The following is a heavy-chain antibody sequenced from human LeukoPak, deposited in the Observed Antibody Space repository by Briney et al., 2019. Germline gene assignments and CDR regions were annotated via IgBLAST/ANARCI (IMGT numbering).Heavy chain of an antibody. CDR3: AKDIWRDGYNFDY. V-gene: IGHV3-9*01. D-gene: IGHD3-3*01. CDR2: ISWNSGSI. J-gene: IGHJ4*02. Sequence: GRSLRLSCAASGFTFDDYAMHWVRQAPGKGLEWVSGISWNSGSIGYADSVKGRFTISRDNAKNSLYLQMNSLRAEDTALYYCAKDIWRDGYNFDYWGQGTLVTVSS. CDR1: GFTFDDYA.